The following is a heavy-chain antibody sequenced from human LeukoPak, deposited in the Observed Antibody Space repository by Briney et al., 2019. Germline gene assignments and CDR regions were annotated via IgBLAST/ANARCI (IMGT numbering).Heavy chain of an antibody. D-gene: IGHD6-6*01. CDR1: GGSFSGYY. Sequence: SETLSLTCAVYGGSFSGYYWSWIRQPPGKGLEWIGEIDHSGSTNYNPSLKSRVTISVDTSKNQFSLKLSSVTAADTAVYYCARGRIAARKFDYWGQGTLVTVSS. J-gene: IGHJ4*02. CDR2: IDHSGST. CDR3: ARGRIAARKFDY. V-gene: IGHV4-34*01.